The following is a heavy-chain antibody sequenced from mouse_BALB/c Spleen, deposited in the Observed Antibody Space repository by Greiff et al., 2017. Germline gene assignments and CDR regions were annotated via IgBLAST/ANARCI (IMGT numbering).Heavy chain of an antibody. V-gene: IGHV5-6*01. CDR3: ARRKDRYEGYAMDY. D-gene: IGHD2-14*01. J-gene: IGHJ4*01. Sequence: EVQRVESGGDLVKPGGSLKLSCAASGFTFSSYGMSWVRQTPDKRLEWVATISSGGSYTYYPDSVKGRFTISRDNAKNTLYLQMSSLKSEDTAMYDCARRKDRYEGYAMDYWGQGTSVTVSS. CDR1: GFTFSSYG. CDR2: ISSGGSYT.